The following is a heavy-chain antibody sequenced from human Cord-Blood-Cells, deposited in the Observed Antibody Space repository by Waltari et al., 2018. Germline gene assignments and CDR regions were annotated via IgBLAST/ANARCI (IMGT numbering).Heavy chain of an antibody. CDR1: GGSFSGYY. CDR3: ARGVTVTRTAFDI. CDR2: INHSGST. V-gene: IGHV4-34*01. J-gene: IGHJ3*02. Sequence: QVQLQQWGAGLLKPSETLSLTCAVYGGSFSGYYWCWLRQPPGKGLEWIGEINHSGSTNNNPSLESRVTISVNTSKNQFSLKLSSVTAADTAVYYCARGVTVTRTAFDILGQVRMFTVPS. D-gene: IGHD4-4*01.